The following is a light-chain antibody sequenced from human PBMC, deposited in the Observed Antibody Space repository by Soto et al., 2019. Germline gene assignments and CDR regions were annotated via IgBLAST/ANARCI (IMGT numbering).Light chain of an antibody. CDR3: PQYGNSGVT. CDR1: QSVNSNY. Sequence: EIVLTQSPGTLSLSPGERATLSCRASQSVNSNYLAWHQQKPGQAPRLLIYGVSSRATGIPDRFSGSGSGTDFTLTISRLEPEDFAVYYCPQYGNSGVTFGPGTKVDIK. V-gene: IGKV3-20*01. J-gene: IGKJ3*01. CDR2: GVS.